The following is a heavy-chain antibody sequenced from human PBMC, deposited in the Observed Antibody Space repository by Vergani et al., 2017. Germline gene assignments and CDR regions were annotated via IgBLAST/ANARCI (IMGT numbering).Heavy chain of an antibody. J-gene: IGHJ6*03. V-gene: IGHV3-21*01. CDR2: ISSSSSYI. D-gene: IGHD2-2*01. Sequence: EVQLVESGGGLVKPGGSLRLSCAASGFTFSSYSMNWVRQAPGKGLEWVSSISSSSSYIYYADSVKGRFTISRDNAKNSLYLQMNSLRGEGTAVYYCAREGAFCSSTLWSLEYSDYMDVRGK. CDR3: AREGAFCSSTLWSLEYSDYMDV. CDR1: GFTFSSYS.